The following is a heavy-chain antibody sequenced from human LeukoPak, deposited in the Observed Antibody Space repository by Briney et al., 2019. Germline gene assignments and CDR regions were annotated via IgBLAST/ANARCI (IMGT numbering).Heavy chain of an antibody. CDR2: IIPVFGTT. Sequence: SVTVSCTASGDTFSNYAISWVRQAPGQGLEWMGAIIPVFGTTNYAQKFQGRVTITADTYSTTSYMELSSLTSEDTAIYYCASKYCVPAAFYYAFNVWGKGTTVSVSS. J-gene: IGHJ6*04. CDR1: GDTFSNYA. D-gene: IGHD2-2*01. V-gene: IGHV1-69*06. CDR3: ASKYCVPAAFYYAFNV.